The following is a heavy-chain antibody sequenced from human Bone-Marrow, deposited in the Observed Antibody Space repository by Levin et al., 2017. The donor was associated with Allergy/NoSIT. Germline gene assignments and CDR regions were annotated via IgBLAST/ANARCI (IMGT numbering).Heavy chain of an antibody. D-gene: IGHD6-13*01. J-gene: IGHJ4*02. Sequence: TSETLSLTCTVSGGSISSDDYYWSWIRQPPGKGLEWIGYIYYSGNTYYNPSLKSQINISLDSSNNQFSLKLTSVTAADTAVYYCARENVLDSRFDWGQGTLVIVSS. CDR1: GGSISSDDYY. V-gene: IGHV4-30-4*01. CDR2: IYYSGNT. CDR3: ARENVLDSRFD.